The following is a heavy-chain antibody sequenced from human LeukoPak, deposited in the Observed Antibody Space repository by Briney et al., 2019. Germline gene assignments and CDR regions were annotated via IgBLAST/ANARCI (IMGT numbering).Heavy chain of an antibody. CDR2: INTNSGGT. Sequence: ASVKVSCKASGYTFTGYYLHWVRQAPGQGLEWMGWINTNSGGTNYAQKFQGRVTMTRDTSISTAYMELSRLRSDDTAVYYCARDLKGIVVVPAAMGHWFDPWGQGTLVTVSS. CDR3: ARDLKGIVVVPAAMGHWFDP. CDR1: GYTFTGYY. J-gene: IGHJ5*02. V-gene: IGHV1-2*02. D-gene: IGHD2-2*01.